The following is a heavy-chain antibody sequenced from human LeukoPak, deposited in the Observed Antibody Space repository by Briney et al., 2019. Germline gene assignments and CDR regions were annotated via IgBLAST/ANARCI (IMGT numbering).Heavy chain of an antibody. Sequence: ASVKVSCKASGYTFTSYYMHWVRQAPGQGLEWMGIINPSGASTSYAQKFQGRVTMTRNTSTSTVYMELSSLRSEDTAVHYCARVVGSSGYLYWGQGTLVTVSS. CDR3: ARVVGSSGYLY. J-gene: IGHJ4*02. CDR1: GYTFTSYY. CDR2: INPSGAST. V-gene: IGHV1-46*01. D-gene: IGHD3-22*01.